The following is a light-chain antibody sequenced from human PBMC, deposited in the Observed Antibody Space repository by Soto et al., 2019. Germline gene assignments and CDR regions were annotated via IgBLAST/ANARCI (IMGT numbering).Light chain of an antibody. CDR1: QSVSSN. CDR2: GAS. J-gene: IGKJ5*01. Sequence: EIVMTQSPATLSVSPGERATLSCRASQSVSSNLAWYQQKPGQAPRLLIYGASTRGTGIPARFSGSGSGTEFTLTISSLQSEDFAVYYCQHYNNWPITFGQGTRLEIK. V-gene: IGKV3-15*01. CDR3: QHYNNWPIT.